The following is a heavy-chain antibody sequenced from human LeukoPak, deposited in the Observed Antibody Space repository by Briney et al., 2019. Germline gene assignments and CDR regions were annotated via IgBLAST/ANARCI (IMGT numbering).Heavy chain of an antibody. Sequence: PGASLRLSCAAPGFNVGSKHLNWVRQAPGKGLEWVSGIYPGGDSYYADSLKGRFIISRDISKNTVFLQMNSLRDEDTAVYHCARLNFGDDYWGQGALVTVSS. CDR2: IYPGGDS. J-gene: IGHJ4*02. CDR3: ARLNFGDDY. CDR1: GFNVGSKH. V-gene: IGHV3-53*01. D-gene: IGHD4-17*01.